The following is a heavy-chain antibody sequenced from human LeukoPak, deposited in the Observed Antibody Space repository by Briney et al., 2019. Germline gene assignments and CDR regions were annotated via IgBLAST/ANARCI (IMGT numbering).Heavy chain of an antibody. CDR3: ARHYYGSSGYYYFDY. J-gene: IGHJ4*02. CDR2: IYPGDSHT. Sequence: GASLQISCKGSGYSFSNYWIGWVRQMPGRGLEWMGIIYPGDSHTTYSPSFEGQVTISADKSISSAYLQWSSLKASDTAMYYCARHYYGSSGYYYFDYWGQGTLVTVSS. V-gene: IGHV5-51*01. CDR1: GYSFSNYW. D-gene: IGHD3-22*01.